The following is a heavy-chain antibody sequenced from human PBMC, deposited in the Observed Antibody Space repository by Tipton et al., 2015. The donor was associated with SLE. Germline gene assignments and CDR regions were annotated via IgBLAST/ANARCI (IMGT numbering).Heavy chain of an antibody. Sequence: LRLSCAASGFTFSSYAMSWVRQAPGKGLEWIGEINHSGSTNYNPSLKSRVTISVDTSKNQFSLKLSSVTAADTAVYYCAREIRFLEWLSYYYYMDVWGKGTTVTVSS. CDR2: INHSGST. J-gene: IGHJ6*03. D-gene: IGHD3-3*01. CDR1: GFTFSSYA. V-gene: IGHV4-34*01. CDR3: AREIRFLEWLSYYYYMDV.